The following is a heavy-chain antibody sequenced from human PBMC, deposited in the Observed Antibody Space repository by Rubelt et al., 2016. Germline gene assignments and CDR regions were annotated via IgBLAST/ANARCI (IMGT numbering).Heavy chain of an antibody. Sequence: QVQLQESGPGLVKPSGTLSLTCTVSGGSISSSSYYWGWIRQPPGKGLEWIGSIFYSGSTYYNPSLKSRVTISVDTSKNQVSLKLSSVTAADTAVYYCARDDSGIDYWGQGTLVTVSS. CDR3: ARDDSGIDY. D-gene: IGHD1-26*01. CDR2: IFYSGST. J-gene: IGHJ4*02. CDR1: GGSISSSSYY. V-gene: IGHV4-39*07.